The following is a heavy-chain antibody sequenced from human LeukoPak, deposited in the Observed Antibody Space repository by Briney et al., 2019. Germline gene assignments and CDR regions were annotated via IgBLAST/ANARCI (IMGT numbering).Heavy chain of an antibody. V-gene: IGHV4-34*01. D-gene: IGHD6-6*01. CDR1: GGSFSGYY. Sequence: PSETLSLTYAVYGGSFSGYYCSWIRQPPGKGLERIAEINHSGSTNYNPSLKSRVTISVDTSKNQFSLKLSSVTAADTAVYYCARGFGYGPYSSSYYFDYWGQGTLVTVSS. CDR3: ARGFGYGPYSSSYYFDY. CDR2: INHSGST. J-gene: IGHJ4*02.